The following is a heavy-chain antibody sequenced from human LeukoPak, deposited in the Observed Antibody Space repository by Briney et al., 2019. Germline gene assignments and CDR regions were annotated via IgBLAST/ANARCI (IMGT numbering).Heavy chain of an antibody. CDR3: ARETQYCSSTSLGLECTNNWFDP. J-gene: IGHJ5*02. CDR2: IKQDGSEK. Sequence: GGSLRLSCAASGFTFSSYWMSWVRQAPGKGLEWVANIKQDGSEKYYVDSMKGRFTISRDNAKNSLFLQMNSLRAEDTAVYYCARETQYCSSTSLGLECTNNWFDPWGQGTLVTVSS. V-gene: IGHV3-7*01. D-gene: IGHD2-2*01. CDR1: GFTFSSYW.